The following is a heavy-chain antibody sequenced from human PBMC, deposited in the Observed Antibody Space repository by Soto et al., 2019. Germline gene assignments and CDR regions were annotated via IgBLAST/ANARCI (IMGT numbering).Heavy chain of an antibody. CDR3: AKDHGSGSYYNKWGFGY. V-gene: IGHV3-9*01. CDR1: GFTFDGYA. D-gene: IGHD3-10*01. Sequence: PGGSLRLSCAASGFTFDGYAMHWVRQAPGKGLEWVSGISWNSGSIGYADSVKGRFTISRDNAKNSLYLQMNSLRAEDTALYYCAKDHGSGSYYNKWGFGYWGQGTLVTVSS. J-gene: IGHJ4*02. CDR2: ISWNSGSI.